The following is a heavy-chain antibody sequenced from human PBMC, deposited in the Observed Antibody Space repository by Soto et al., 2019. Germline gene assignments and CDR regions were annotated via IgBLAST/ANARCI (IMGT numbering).Heavy chain of an antibody. J-gene: IGHJ4*02. Sequence: QVQLQESGPELVKPSQTLSLTCTVSGGSISSNGHYWTWIRQHPGKGLEWIAYIYYTGNTSYNPSLKSRLSISVDTSKHQFSLTLRSVTAADTAVYYCAREQWGYDSWGQGTLVTVSS. CDR2: IYYTGNT. V-gene: IGHV4-31*03. CDR1: GGSISSNGHY. D-gene: IGHD2-15*01. CDR3: AREQWGYDS.